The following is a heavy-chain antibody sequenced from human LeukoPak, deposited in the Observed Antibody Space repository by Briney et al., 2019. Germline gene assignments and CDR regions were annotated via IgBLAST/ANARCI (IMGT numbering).Heavy chain of an antibody. V-gene: IGHV1-18*04. CDR3: ARTAPGIAAVYYYYYYGMDV. J-gene: IGHJ6*02. Sequence: ASVKVSCKASGYTFINYFIHWVRQAPGQGLEWMGWISAYNGNTNYAQKLQGRVTMTTDTSTSTAYMELRSLRSDDTAVYYCARTAPGIAAVYYYYYYGMDVWGQGTTVTVSS. CDR2: ISAYNGNT. D-gene: IGHD6-13*01. CDR1: GYTFINYF.